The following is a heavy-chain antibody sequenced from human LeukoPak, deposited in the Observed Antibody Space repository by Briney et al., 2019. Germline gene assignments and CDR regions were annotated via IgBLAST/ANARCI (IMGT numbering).Heavy chain of an antibody. Sequence: GGSLRLSCAASGFTFSSSGMHWVRQAPGKGLEWVAFKSYDGTQEYYAASVKGRFTISRDNAKNSLYLQMNSLRAEDTAVYYCARGGGRPYYYYMDVWGKGTTVTVSS. J-gene: IGHJ6*03. CDR2: KSYDGTQE. D-gene: IGHD1-26*01. CDR3: ARGGGRPYYYYMDV. V-gene: IGHV3-30*02. CDR1: GFTFSSSG.